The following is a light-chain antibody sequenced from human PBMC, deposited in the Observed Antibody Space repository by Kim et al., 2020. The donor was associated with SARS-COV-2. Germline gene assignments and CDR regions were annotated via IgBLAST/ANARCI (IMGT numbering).Light chain of an antibody. J-gene: IGKJ1*01. CDR2: DAS. CDR1: QDIRNH. Sequence: DIQMTQSPSSLSASVGDRVTITCRASQDIRNHLAWYQQRPGNVPKLFIHDASVLESGVPSRFSGSGSGTDFTLTLSSLQPEDVASYYCQQYNTVPWTFGQGTKVDIK. V-gene: IGKV1-27*01. CDR3: QQYNTVPWT.